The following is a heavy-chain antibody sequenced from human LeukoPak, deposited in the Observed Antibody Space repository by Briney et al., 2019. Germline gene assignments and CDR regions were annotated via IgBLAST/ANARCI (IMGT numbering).Heavy chain of an antibody. CDR1: GFTFSSYA. D-gene: IGHD4-23*01. Sequence: PGGSLRLSCAASGFTFSSYAMSWVRQAPGKGLEWVSSISSSSSYIYYADSVKGRFTISRDNAKNSLYLQMNSLRAEDTAVYYCARDIGGTDAFDIWGQGTMVTVSS. CDR3: ARDIGGTDAFDI. CDR2: ISSSSSYI. J-gene: IGHJ3*02. V-gene: IGHV3-21*04.